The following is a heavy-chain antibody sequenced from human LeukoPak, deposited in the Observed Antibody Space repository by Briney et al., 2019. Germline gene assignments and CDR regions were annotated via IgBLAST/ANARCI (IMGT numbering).Heavy chain of an antibody. CDR3: ARQGIRGQWLVHFDY. D-gene: IGHD6-19*01. Sequence: PSQTLSLTCSVSGASITNYYWNWIRQPPGKGPEWIGYIYYSGTTHYNPSLKSRITVSIDTSKNQFSLKLSSVTAADTAVYYCARQGIRGQWLVHFDYWGQGTLVTVSS. J-gene: IGHJ4*02. CDR1: GASITNYY. CDR2: IYYSGTT. V-gene: IGHV4-59*08.